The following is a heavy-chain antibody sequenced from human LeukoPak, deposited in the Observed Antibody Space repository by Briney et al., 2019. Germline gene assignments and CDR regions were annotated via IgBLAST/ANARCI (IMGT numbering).Heavy chain of an antibody. Sequence: GALRLSWPPSGLTFSTYSMNWARQAPGKGRGWVSYISSSSGTIYYADSVKGRFTISRDNSKNTLYLQMNSLRAEDTAVYYCAKSGYSSSWHLSDYWGQGTLVTVSS. CDR2: ISSSSGTI. J-gene: IGHJ4*02. V-gene: IGHV3-48*01. CDR3: AKSGYSSSWHLSDY. CDR1: GLTFSTYS. D-gene: IGHD6-13*01.